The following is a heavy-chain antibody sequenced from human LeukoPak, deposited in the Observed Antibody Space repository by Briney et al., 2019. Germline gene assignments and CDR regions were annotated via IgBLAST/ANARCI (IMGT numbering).Heavy chain of an antibody. CDR3: ARSVGRLGPPYYYYYYYMDV. J-gene: IGHJ6*03. V-gene: IGHV4-4*07. CDR1: GGSISSYY. CDR2: IYTSGST. D-gene: IGHD5/OR15-5a*01. Sequence: SETLSLTCTVSGGSISSYYWSWIRPPAGKGLEWIGRIYTSGSTNYNPSLKSRVTMSVDTSKNQFSLKPSSVTAADTAVYYCARSVGRLGPPYYYYYYYMDVWGKGTTVTVSS.